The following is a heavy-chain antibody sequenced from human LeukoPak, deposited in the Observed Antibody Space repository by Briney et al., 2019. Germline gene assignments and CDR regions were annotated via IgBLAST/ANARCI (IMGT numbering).Heavy chain of an antibody. CDR1: GLSLSVNY. Sequence: PGGSLRLSCAASGLSLSVNYMTWVRQSPGKGLEWLSNIYRDGNTYYADSVNGRFSISRDDYKSTLYLEMNSLRAEDTALYYCARYTFRAVDIWGQGSMVTVSS. V-gene: IGHV3-53*01. CDR2: IYRDGNT. D-gene: IGHD2-2*02. CDR3: ARYTFRAVDI. J-gene: IGHJ3*02.